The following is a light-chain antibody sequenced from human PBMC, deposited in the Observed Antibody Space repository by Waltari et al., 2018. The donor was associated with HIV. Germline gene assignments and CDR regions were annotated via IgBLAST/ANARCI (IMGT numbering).Light chain of an antibody. J-gene: IGLJ3*02. Sequence: SYELTQATSVSVSPGQMARITCSGPILPYNYPLGYQQKSGRAPVAVIYEGYKRPSGIPERFSGSRSGTTATLTITGAQVDDEGDYYCYSTDSSGKGVFGGGTKLTVV. CDR2: EGY. CDR3: YSTDSSGKGV. V-gene: IGLV3-10*01. CDR1: ILPYNY.